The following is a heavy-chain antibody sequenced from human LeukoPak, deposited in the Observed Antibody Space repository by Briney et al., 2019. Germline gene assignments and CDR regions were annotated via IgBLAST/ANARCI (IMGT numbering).Heavy chain of an antibody. CDR2: ILYSGTT. CDR3: ARVVVYYRSGKGAPDY. V-gene: IGHV4-39*07. J-gene: IGHJ4*02. Sequence: PSETLSLTCTVSGGSISSTDYSWGWIRQPPGKGLEWIGNILYSGTTYYNPSLKSRLTISVDTSKNQFSLKLSPVTAADTAVYYCARVVVYYRSGKGAPDYWGQGTLVTVSS. D-gene: IGHD2-15*01. CDR1: GGSISSTDYS.